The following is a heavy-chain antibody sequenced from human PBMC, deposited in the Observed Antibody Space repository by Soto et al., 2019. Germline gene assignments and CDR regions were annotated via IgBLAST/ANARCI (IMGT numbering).Heavy chain of an antibody. V-gene: IGHV1-2*02. J-gene: IGHJ4*02. Sequence: QVQLVQSGAELRKAEASVKVSCKASGYQFSGNHIHWVRQATGQGLEWMGWLNPYSGATTYAPKYQGTVTLTRDTSLSTSYMELIALKSDDSAVYYCATAKSGTVSLLADWGQGTLVTVSS. CDR3: ATAKSGTVSLLAD. CDR1: GYQFSGNH. D-gene: IGHD3-3*01. CDR2: LNPYSGAT.